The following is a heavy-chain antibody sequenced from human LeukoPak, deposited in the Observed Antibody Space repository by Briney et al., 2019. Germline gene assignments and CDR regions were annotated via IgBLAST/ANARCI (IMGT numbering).Heavy chain of an antibody. D-gene: IGHD6-19*01. CDR2: ISWNSGSI. Sequence: GRPLRLSCAASGFTFDDYAMHWVRQAPGKGLEWVSGISWNSGSIGYADSVKGRFTISRDNAKNSLYLQMNSLRAEDTALYYCAKDTVAVAGPQGYFQHWGQGTLVTVSS. J-gene: IGHJ1*01. V-gene: IGHV3-9*01. CDR1: GFTFDDYA. CDR3: AKDTVAVAGPQGYFQH.